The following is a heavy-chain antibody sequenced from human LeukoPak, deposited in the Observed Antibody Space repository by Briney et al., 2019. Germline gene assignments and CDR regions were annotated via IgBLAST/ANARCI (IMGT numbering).Heavy chain of an antibody. J-gene: IGHJ5*02. Sequence: GGSLRLSCAASGFTVSSNYMSWVRQAPGKGLEWVSVIYSGGSTYYADSVKGRFTISRDNSKNTLYPQMNSLRAEDTAVYYCARGGAIFLNWFDPWGQGTLVTVSS. D-gene: IGHD3-3*02. CDR3: ARGGAIFLNWFDP. CDR2: IYSGGST. CDR1: GFTVSSNY. V-gene: IGHV3-53*01.